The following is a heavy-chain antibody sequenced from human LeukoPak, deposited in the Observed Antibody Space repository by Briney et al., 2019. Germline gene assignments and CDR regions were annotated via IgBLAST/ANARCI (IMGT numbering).Heavy chain of an antibody. CDR3: ARGGFESYVWGSYHGGNWFDP. CDR2: IKYDASST. Sequence: GGSLRLSCADSGFTFSSHWMHWVRQAPGKGLVWVSRIKYDASSTSYADSVKGRFTISRDNSKNTLYLQMNSLRAEDTAVYYCARGGFESYVWGSYHGGNWFDPWGQGTLVTVSS. J-gene: IGHJ5*02. V-gene: IGHV3-74*01. CDR1: GFTFSSHW. D-gene: IGHD3-16*02.